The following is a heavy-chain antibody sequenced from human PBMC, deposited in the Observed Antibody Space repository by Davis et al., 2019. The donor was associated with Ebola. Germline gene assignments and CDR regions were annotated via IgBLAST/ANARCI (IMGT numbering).Heavy chain of an antibody. CDR2: ISSSSSYT. J-gene: IGHJ4*02. CDR1: GFTFSDYY. V-gene: IGHV3-11*03. Sequence: GSLTLSCAASGFTFSDYYMSWIRQAPGKGLEWVSYISSSSSYTNYADSVKGRFTISRDNAKNSLYLQMNSLRAEDTAVYYCANQVAGEHDFDYWGQGTLVTVSS. D-gene: IGHD6-19*01. CDR3: ANQVAGEHDFDY.